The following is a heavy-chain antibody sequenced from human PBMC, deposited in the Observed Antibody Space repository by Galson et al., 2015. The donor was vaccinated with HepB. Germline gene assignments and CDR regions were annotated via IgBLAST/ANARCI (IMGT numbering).Heavy chain of an antibody. V-gene: IGHV3-11*04. D-gene: IGHD3-3*01. CDR1: GFMFSDYY. CDR3: ARDLSFGVFIDH. CDR2: ISGSGGTT. Sequence: SLRLSCAASGFMFSDYYMSWIRQFPGKGLEWVASISGSGGTTKYADSVKGRFTISRDSSLYLQMNSLRAEDTAVYYCARDLSFGVFIDHWGQGILVTVSS. J-gene: IGHJ4*02.